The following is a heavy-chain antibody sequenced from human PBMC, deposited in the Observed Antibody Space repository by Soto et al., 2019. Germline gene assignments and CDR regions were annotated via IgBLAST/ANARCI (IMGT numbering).Heavy chain of an antibody. D-gene: IGHD4-17*01. CDR3: ATRMTTAPY. V-gene: IGHV3-66*01. CDR2: IYSGGGT. Sequence: EVRLVQSGGGLVQPGGSLRLSCAASLFIVSDNYMSWVRQAPGKGLEWVSLIYSGGGTDYAESVKGRFTISRDNSKNTLYLQMNSQKAEDTGIYSCATRMTTAPYWGQGTVVTVSS. J-gene: IGHJ4*02. CDR1: LFIVSDNY.